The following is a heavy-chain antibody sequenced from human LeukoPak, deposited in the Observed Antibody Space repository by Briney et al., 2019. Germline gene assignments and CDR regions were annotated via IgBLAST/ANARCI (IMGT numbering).Heavy chain of an antibody. D-gene: IGHD6-13*01. Sequence: PSQTLSPTCTVSGGSISSGGYYWSWIRQPPGKGLEWIVYIYHSGSTYYNPSLKSRVTISVDRSKNQFSLKLSSVTAADTAVYYCARVGYSSSWYPSYFDYWGQGTLVTVSS. CDR3: ARVGYSSSWYPSYFDY. V-gene: IGHV4-30-2*01. J-gene: IGHJ4*02. CDR2: IYHSGST. CDR1: GGSISSGGYY.